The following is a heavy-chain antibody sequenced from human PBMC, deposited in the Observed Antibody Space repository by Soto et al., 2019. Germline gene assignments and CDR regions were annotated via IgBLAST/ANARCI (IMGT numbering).Heavy chain of an antibody. V-gene: IGHV1-69*06. Sequence: ASVKVSCKASGGTFSSYAISWVRQAPGQGLEWMGGIIPIFGTANYAQKFQGRVTITADKSTSTAYMELSSLRSEDTAVYYCARGRRDIVVVVAAPIPNYYYYGMDVWGQGTTVTVYS. CDR3: ARGRRDIVVVVAAPIPNYYYYGMDV. CDR2: IIPIFGTA. D-gene: IGHD2-15*01. CDR1: GGTFSSYA. J-gene: IGHJ6*02.